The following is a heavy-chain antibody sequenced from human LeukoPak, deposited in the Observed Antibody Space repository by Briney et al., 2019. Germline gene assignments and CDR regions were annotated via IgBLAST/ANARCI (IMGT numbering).Heavy chain of an antibody. J-gene: IGHJ4*02. CDR2: INPNSGGT. Sequence: ASVKVSCKASGYTFTGYYMHWVRQAPGQGLEWMGWINPNSGGTNYAQKFQGRVTISVDTSKNQFSLKLSSVTAADTAVYYCARGRGYSSSWYSLPTDYWGQGTLVTVSS. CDR3: ARGRGYSSSWYSLPTDY. D-gene: IGHD6-13*01. V-gene: IGHV1-2*02. CDR1: GYTFTGYY.